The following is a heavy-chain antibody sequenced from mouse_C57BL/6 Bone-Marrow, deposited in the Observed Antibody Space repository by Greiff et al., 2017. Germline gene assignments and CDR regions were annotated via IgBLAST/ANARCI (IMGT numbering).Heavy chain of an antibody. CDR2: IHPNSGST. CDR3: ARVEAY. Sequence: QVQLKQPGAELVKPGASVKLSCKASGYTFTSYWMHWVKQRPGQGLEWIGMIHPNSGSTNYNEKFKSKATLTVDKSSSTAYMQLSSLTSEDSAVYYCARVEAYWGQGTLVTVSA. CDR1: GYTFTSYW. V-gene: IGHV1-64*01. J-gene: IGHJ3*01.